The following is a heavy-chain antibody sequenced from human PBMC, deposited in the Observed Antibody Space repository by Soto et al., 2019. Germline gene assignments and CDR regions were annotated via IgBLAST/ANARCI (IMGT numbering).Heavy chain of an antibody. J-gene: IGHJ5*02. CDR1: GGSISSGDYY. Sequence: SETLSLTCTVSGGSISSGDYYWSWIRQPPGKGLEWIGYIYYSGSTYYNTSLKSRVTISVDTSKNQFSLKLSSVTAADTAVYYCARAGLEWSYNWFDPWGQGTLVTVSS. D-gene: IGHD3-3*01. CDR3: ARAGLEWSYNWFDP. CDR2: IYYSGST. V-gene: IGHV4-30-4*01.